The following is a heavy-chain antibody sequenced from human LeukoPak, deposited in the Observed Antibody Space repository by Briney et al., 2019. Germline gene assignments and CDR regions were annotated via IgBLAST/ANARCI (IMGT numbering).Heavy chain of an antibody. CDR1: GYTFTSYG. CDR3: ARDSCSSTSCYVASYYCYYGMDV. V-gene: IGHV1-18*01. J-gene: IGHJ6*02. Sequence: ASVKVSCKASGYTFTSYGISWVRQAPGQGLEWMGWISAYNGNTNYAQKLQGRVTMTTDTSTSTAYMELRSLRSDDTAVYYCARDSCSSTSCYVASYYCYYGMDVWGQGTTVTVSS. CDR2: ISAYNGNT. D-gene: IGHD2-2*01.